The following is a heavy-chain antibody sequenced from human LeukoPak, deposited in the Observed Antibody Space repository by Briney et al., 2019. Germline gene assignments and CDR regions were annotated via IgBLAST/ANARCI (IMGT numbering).Heavy chain of an antibody. J-gene: IGHJ4*02. Sequence: PGGSLRLSCAASGFASSSYGMHWVRQAPGKGLEWVAFIRYDGSNKYYADSVKGRFTISRDNSKNTLYLQMNSLRAEDTAVYYCAKDDTRYYGSGSWGPVDYWGQGTLVTVSS. CDR2: IRYDGSNK. CDR1: GFASSSYG. V-gene: IGHV3-30*02. D-gene: IGHD3-10*01. CDR3: AKDDTRYYGSGSWGPVDY.